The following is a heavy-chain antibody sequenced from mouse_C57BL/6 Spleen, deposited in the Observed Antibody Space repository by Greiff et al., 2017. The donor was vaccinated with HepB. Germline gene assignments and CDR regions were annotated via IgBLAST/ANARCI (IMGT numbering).Heavy chain of an antibody. J-gene: IGHJ2*01. V-gene: IGHV2-2*01. CDR1: GFSLTSYG. D-gene: IGHD1-1*01. CDR2: IWSGGST. CDR3: ARIYGSSYEDYFDY. Sequence: QVQLKQSGPGLVQPSQSLSITCTVSGFSLTSYGVHWVRQSPGKGLEWLGVIWSGGSTDYNAAFISRLSISKDNSKSQVFFKMNSLQADDTAIYYCARIYGSSYEDYFDYWGQGTTLTVSS.